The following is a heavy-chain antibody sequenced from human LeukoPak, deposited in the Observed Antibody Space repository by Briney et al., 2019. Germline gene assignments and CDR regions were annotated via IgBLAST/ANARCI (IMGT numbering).Heavy chain of an antibody. Sequence: PSETLSFTCTVSGGSISSYYWSWIRQPPGKGLEWIGYIYYSGSTYYNPSLKSRVTISVDTSKNQFSLKLSSVTAADTAVYYCARENSGSYYRLAPDFDYWGQGTLVTVSS. V-gene: IGHV4-59*12. CDR3: ARENSGSYYRLAPDFDY. D-gene: IGHD1-26*01. CDR2: IYYSGST. CDR1: GGSISSYY. J-gene: IGHJ4*02.